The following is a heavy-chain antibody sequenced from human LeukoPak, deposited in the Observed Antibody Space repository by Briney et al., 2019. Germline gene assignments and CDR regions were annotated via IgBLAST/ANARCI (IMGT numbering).Heavy chain of an antibody. CDR2: MNPNSGDT. CDR3: ARRAVAYYYYYYMDV. CDR1: GYTFTSYD. D-gene: IGHD6-19*01. Sequence: ASVKVSCKASGYTFTSYDINWVRQATGQGLEWMGWMNPNSGDTGYAQKFQGRVTITRNTSISTAYMDLSSLRSEDTAVYYCARRAVAYYYYYYMDVWGKGTTVTVSS. J-gene: IGHJ6*03. V-gene: IGHV1-8*03.